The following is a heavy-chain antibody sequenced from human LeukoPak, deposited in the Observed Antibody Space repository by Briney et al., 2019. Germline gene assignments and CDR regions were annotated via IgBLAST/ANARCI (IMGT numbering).Heavy chain of an antibody. CDR2: IIPILGIA. CDR3: ARDLEWPFEAY. CDR1: GGTFSSYA. V-gene: IGHV1-69*04. J-gene: IGHJ4*02. D-gene: IGHD3-3*01. Sequence: ASVKVSCKASGGTFSSYAISWVRQAPGQGLEWMGRIIPILGIANYAQKFQGRVTITADKSTSTAYMELSSLRSEDMAVYYCARDLEWPFEAYWGQGTLVTVSS.